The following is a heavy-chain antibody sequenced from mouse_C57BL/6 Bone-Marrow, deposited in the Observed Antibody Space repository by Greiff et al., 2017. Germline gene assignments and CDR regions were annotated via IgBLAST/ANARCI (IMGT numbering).Heavy chain of an antibody. Sequence: QVQLQQSGAELMKPGASVKLSCKATGYTFTGYWIEWVKQRPGHGLEWIGEILPGSGSTNYNEKFKGKATFTDAKSSTPAYMQLSILTTEVSAIFYCAIPICLGWYFAVWGTGTLVTVSS. CDR1: GYTFTGYW. J-gene: IGHJ1*03. V-gene: IGHV1-9*01. D-gene: IGHD5-1*01. CDR3: AIPICLGWYFAV. CDR2: ILPGSGST.